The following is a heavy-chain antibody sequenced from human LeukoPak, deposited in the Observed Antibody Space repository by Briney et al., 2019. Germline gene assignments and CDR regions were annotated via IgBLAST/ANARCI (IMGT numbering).Heavy chain of an antibody. CDR2: IYHSGST. D-gene: IGHD3-16*02. Sequence: SGTLSLTCAVSGGSISSSNWWSWVRQPPGKGLEWIGEIYHSGSTNYNPSLKSRVTISVDKSKNQFSLKLSSVTAADTAVYYCARVDRITFGGVIVSRPDYWGQGTLVTVSS. CDR3: ARVDRITFGGVIVSRPDY. J-gene: IGHJ4*02. V-gene: IGHV4-4*02. CDR1: GGSISSSNW.